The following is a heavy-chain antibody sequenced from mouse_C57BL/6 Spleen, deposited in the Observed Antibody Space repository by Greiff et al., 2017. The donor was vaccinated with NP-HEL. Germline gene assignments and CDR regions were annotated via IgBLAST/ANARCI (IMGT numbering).Heavy chain of an antibody. CDR2: IYPRSGNT. V-gene: IGHV1-81*01. Sequence: QVQLQQSGAELARPGASVKLSCKASGYTFTSYGISWVKQRTGQGLEWIGEIYPRSGNTYYNEKFKGKATLTADKSSSTAYMELRSLTSEDSAVYFCARHGSSLYYFDCWGQGTTLTVSS. CDR1: GYTFTSYG. J-gene: IGHJ2*01. D-gene: IGHD1-1*01. CDR3: ARHGSSLYYFDC.